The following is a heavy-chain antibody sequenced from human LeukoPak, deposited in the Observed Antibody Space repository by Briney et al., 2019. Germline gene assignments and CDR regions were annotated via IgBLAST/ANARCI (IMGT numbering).Heavy chain of an antibody. CDR3: ARDRWWEPTDFSFDY. Sequence: ASVTVSFTTSGYTFTNYGISWVRQAPGQRLEWMGWINAGNGNTKYSQKFQGRVTITRDTSASTAYMELSSLRSEDTAVYYCARDRWWEPTDFSFDYWGQGTLVTVSS. V-gene: IGHV1-3*01. D-gene: IGHD1-26*01. CDR1: GYTFTNYG. CDR2: INAGNGNT. J-gene: IGHJ4*02.